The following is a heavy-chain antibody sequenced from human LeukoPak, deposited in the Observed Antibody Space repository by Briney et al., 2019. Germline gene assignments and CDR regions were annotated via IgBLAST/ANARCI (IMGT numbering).Heavy chain of an antibody. V-gene: IGHV3-23*01. J-gene: IGHJ6*04. Sequence: GGSLRLSCAASGFTFSSYAMSWVRQAPGKGLEWVSAISGSGGSTYYADSVKGRFTISGDNSKNTLYLQMNSLRAEDTAVYYCAKGTAAAAHYYYYYGMDVWGKGTTVTVSS. CDR2: ISGSGGST. CDR1: GFTFSSYA. CDR3: AKGTAAAAHYYYYYGMDV. D-gene: IGHD6-13*01.